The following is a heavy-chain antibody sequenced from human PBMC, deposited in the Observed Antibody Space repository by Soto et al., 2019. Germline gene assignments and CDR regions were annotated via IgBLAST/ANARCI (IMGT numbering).Heavy chain of an antibody. J-gene: IGHJ4*02. CDR1: GFTFDDYA. CDR3: AKEANYYDSSGYYHNRYFDY. CDR2: ISWNSGSI. D-gene: IGHD3-22*01. Sequence: SLRLSCAASGFTFDDYAMHWVRQAPGKGLEWVSGISWNSGSIGYADSVKGRFTISRDNAKNSLYLQMNSLRAEDTALYYCAKEANYYDSSGYYHNRYFDYWGQGTLVTVSS. V-gene: IGHV3-9*01.